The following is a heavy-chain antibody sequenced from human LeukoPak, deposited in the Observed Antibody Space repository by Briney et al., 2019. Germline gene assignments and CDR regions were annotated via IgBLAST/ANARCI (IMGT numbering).Heavy chain of an antibody. V-gene: IGHV4-39*01. CDR1: GGSISSSSYY. Sequence: SETLSLTCTVSGGSISSSSYYWGWIRQPPGKGLEWIGSIYYSGSTYYKPSLKSRVTISVDTSKNQFSLKLSSVTAADTAVYYCARPIRQTNWFDPWGQGTLVTVSS. CDR3: ARPIRQTNWFDP. J-gene: IGHJ5*02. CDR2: IYYSGST.